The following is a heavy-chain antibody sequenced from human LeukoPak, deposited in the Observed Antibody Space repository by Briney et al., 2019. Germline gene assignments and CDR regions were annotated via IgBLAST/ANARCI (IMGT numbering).Heavy chain of an antibody. J-gene: IGHJ6*02. CDR3: AREERESGGMDV. D-gene: IGHD1-26*01. Sequence: ALVKVSCKASGYIFTDNFIHWVRQAPGQGLEWMGWITPRRGGTNYAQKFQGRVTMTRDTSINTAYMELSSLRFDDTAIYYCAREERESGGMDVWGQGTTVTVSS. CDR2: ITPRRGGT. CDR1: GYIFTDNF. V-gene: IGHV1-2*02.